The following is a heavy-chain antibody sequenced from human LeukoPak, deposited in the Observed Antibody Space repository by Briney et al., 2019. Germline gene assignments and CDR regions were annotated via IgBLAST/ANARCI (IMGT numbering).Heavy chain of an antibody. CDR1: GFTFSSYA. CDR2: ISGSGGST. D-gene: IGHD2-2*01. V-gene: IGHV3-23*01. CDR3: AKERSIVVVPAAYFDY. J-gene: IGHJ4*02. Sequence: PGGSLRLSCAASGFTFSSYAMSWVRQAPGKGLEWVSAISGSGGSTYYADSVKGRFTISRDNSKNTLYLQMNSLRAEDTAVYYCAKERSIVVVPAAYFDYWGQGTLVTVSS.